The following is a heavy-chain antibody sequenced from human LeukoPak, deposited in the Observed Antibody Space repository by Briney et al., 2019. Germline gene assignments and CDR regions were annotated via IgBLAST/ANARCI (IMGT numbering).Heavy chain of an antibody. CDR2: IDWDDDK. D-gene: IGHD6-19*01. CDR1: GFSLSSSGMC. J-gene: IGHJ3*02. V-gene: IGHV2-70*11. CDR3: ARMTAGYSSGWFAFDI. Sequence: SGPALVKPTATLTLTCTFSGFSLSSSGMCVSWICQPPGKALQWLARIDWDDDKYYSTSLETRLAISKDTSKNQVVLTMTKMDPVDTATYYCARMTAGYSSGWFAFDIWGQGTMVTVSS.